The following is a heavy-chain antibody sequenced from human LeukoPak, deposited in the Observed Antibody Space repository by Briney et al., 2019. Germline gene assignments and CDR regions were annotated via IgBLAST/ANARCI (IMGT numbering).Heavy chain of an antibody. Sequence: SQTLSLTCTVSGGSISRGDYYWSWLRQPPGTGLEWIGYIYYSGSTYYNPSLKSRVTISVDTSKNQFSLKLSSVTAADTAVYYCARYSGWYSSVPIDYWGQGTLVTVSS. CDR2: IYYSGST. CDR1: GGSISRGDYY. CDR3: ARYSGWYSSVPIDY. D-gene: IGHD6-19*01. J-gene: IGHJ4*02. V-gene: IGHV4-30-4*08.